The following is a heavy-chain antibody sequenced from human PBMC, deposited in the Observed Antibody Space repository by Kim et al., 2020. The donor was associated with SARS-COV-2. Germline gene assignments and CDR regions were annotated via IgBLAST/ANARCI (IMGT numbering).Heavy chain of an antibody. CDR3: ARDRYSSGWYGGAYGMDV. Sequence: SETLSLTCTVSGGSISNYYWSWIRQPPGKGLEWIGYIYYSGSTNYNPSLKSRVTISVDTSKDQLFLRLTSVTAADTAVYYCARDRYSSGWYGGAYGMDV. J-gene: IGHJ6*01. V-gene: IGHV4-59*01. CDR1: GGSISNYY. CDR2: IYYSGST. D-gene: IGHD6-19*01.